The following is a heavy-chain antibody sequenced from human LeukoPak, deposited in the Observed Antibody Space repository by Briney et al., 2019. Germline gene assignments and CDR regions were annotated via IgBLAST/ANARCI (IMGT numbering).Heavy chain of an antibody. J-gene: IGHJ6*03. CDR1: GGTFSTYP. D-gene: IGHD6-13*01. CDR3: ARGHLNTGIADGVGYYYYYMDV. CDR2: LIPIFGTA. Sequence: SVKVSCKASGGTFSTYPINWVRQAPGQGLEWMGGLIPIFGTANYAQKFQGRVTITADKSTSTAYMELSSLRSEDTAVYYCARGHLNTGIADGVGYYYYYMDVWGKGTTVTISS. V-gene: IGHV1-69*06.